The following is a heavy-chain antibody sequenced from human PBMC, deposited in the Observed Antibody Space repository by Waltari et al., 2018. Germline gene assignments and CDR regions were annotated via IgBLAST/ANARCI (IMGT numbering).Heavy chain of an antibody. D-gene: IGHD6-13*01. J-gene: IGHJ4*02. Sequence: EVQLLESGGGLVQPGGSLRLSCAASGFTFSSYAMSWVRQAPGQGLEWVSAISGSGGSAYNEDSVKGRCTISRDKSKNTLDQKMNSRRAEDTAVYYCAKDARAAAGTTFFDYWGQGTLVTVSS. CDR3: AKDARAAAGTTFFDY. V-gene: IGHV3-23*01. CDR1: GFTFSSYA. CDR2: ISGSGGSA.